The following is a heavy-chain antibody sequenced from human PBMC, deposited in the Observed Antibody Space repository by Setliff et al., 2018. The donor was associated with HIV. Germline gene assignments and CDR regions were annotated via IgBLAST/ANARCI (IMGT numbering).Heavy chain of an antibody. CDR3: ASGYYYDSSGNDDAFDI. CDR1: GFTFSSYA. V-gene: IGHV3-48*04. J-gene: IGHJ3*02. Sequence: GGSLRLSCAASGFTFSSYAMSWIRQAPGKGLEWVSYISSSGSTIYYADSVKGRFTVSRDNAKNSLYLQMNSLRAEDTAVYYCASGYYYDSSGNDDAFDIWGQGTMVT. D-gene: IGHD3-22*01. CDR2: ISSSGSTI.